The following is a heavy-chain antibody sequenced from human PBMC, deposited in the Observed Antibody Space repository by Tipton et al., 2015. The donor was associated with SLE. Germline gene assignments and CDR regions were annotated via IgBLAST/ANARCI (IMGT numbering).Heavy chain of an antibody. Sequence: TLSLTCAVYGGSFSGYYWGWIRQPPGKGLEWIGEINHSGSTNYNPSLKSRVTISVDTSKNQFSLKLSSVTAADTAVYYCARVGHSTPDYGGQGTLITVSS. D-gene: IGHD2-2*01. CDR3: ARVGHSTPDY. CDR2: INHSGST. CDR1: GGSFSGYY. V-gene: IGHV4-34*01. J-gene: IGHJ4*02.